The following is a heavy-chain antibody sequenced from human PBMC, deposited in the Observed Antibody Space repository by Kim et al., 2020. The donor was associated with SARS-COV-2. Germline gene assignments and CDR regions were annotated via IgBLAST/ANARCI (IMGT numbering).Heavy chain of an antibody. J-gene: IGHJ4*01. D-gene: IGHD3-22*01. CDR1: GGSISSYS. CDR3: ARSAGTFTWTVVVISLFD. CDR2: TLYSGST. V-gene: IGHV4-59*12. Sequence: SETLSLTCTVSGGSISSYSWWWIRRPPGKGLEWMGYTLYSGSTNYYHSPKSRVTISVEKSKNQLSLQLSSVTAADKTVYYFARSAGTFTWTVVVISLFD.